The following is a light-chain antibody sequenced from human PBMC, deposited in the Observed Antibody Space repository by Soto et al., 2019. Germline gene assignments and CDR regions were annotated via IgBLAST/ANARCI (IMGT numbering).Light chain of an antibody. V-gene: IGLV2-14*03. Sequence: QSVLTQPASVSGSPGQSITISCAESSSDIGAYNFVSWYQQHPGKAPRLVTYDVDNRPSGISDRFSGSKSGNTASLTISGLQAEDEADYYCASYASNDTEMFGGGTQLTVL. CDR2: DVD. CDR1: SSDIGAYNF. CDR3: ASYASNDTEM. J-gene: IGLJ3*02.